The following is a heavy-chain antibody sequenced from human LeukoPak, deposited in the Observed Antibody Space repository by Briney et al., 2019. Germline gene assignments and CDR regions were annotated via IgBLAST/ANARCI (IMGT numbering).Heavy chain of an antibody. V-gene: IGHV4-30-2*01. Sequence: PSETLSLTCAVSGGSISSGGYSWSWIRQPPGKGLEWIGYIYHSGSTYYNPSLKSRVTISVDRSKNQFSLKLSSVTAADTAVYYCARVSFSSGYYFPDLGYFDYWGQGTLVTVSS. CDR1: GGSISSGGYS. CDR2: IYHSGST. D-gene: IGHD3-22*01. J-gene: IGHJ4*02. CDR3: ARVSFSSGYYFPDLGYFDY.